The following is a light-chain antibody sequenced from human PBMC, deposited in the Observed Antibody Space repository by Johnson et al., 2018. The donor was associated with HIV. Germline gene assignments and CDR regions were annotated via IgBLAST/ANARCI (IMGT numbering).Light chain of an antibody. CDR3: GTWDSSLSAGGANYV. J-gene: IGLJ1*01. V-gene: IGLV1-51*01. CDR2: DNN. CDR1: SSNIGNNY. Sequence: QAVLTQPPSVSAAPGQKVTISCSGTSSNIGNNYVTWYQQFTGTAPKLVIHDNNKRPSGIPDRFSGSKSGTSATLGITGLQTGDEADYYCGTWDSSLSAGGANYVFGTGTKVTVL.